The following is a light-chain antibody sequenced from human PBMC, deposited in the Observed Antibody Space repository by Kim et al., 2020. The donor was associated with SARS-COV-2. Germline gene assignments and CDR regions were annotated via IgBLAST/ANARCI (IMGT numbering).Light chain of an antibody. CDR1: KLGDKY. J-gene: IGLJ2*01. V-gene: IGLV3-1*01. Sequence: SLSPGQTASITCSGDKLGDKYACWYQQKPGQSPVLVIYQDSKRPSGIPERFSGSNSGNTATLTISGTQAMDEADYYCQAWDSSHVVFGGGTQLTVL. CDR3: QAWDSSHVV. CDR2: QDS.